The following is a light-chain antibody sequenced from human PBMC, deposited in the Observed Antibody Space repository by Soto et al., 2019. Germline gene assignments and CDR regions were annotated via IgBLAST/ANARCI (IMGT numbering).Light chain of an antibody. J-gene: IGLJ1*01. CDR1: SSDVGGYNY. V-gene: IGLV2-8*01. Sequence: QSALTQPPSASGSPGQSVAISCTGTSSDVGGYNYVSWYQQHPGKAPKLMIYEVNKRPSGVPDRFSGSKSGNTASLTVSGLQAEDEADYYFISYAGSSQCFGTGTKSPS. CDR2: EVN. CDR3: ISYAGSSQC.